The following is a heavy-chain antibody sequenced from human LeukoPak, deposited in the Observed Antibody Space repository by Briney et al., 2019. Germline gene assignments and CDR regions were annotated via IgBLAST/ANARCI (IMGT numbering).Heavy chain of an antibody. Sequence: PSETLSLTCTVSGGSISSYYWSWIRQPPGKGLEWIGYIYYSGSTNYNPSLKSRVTISVDTSKNQFSLKLSSVTAADTAVYYCARLSPGSLDMFDYWGQGTLVTVSS. CDR1: GGSISSYY. D-gene: IGHD3/OR15-3a*01. CDR2: IYYSGST. J-gene: IGHJ4*02. V-gene: IGHV4-59*08. CDR3: ARLSPGSLDMFDY.